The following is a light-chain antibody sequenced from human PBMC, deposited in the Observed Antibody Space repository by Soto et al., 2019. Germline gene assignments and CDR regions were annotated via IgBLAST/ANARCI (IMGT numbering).Light chain of an antibody. Sequence: IPLTQSPPTLSASVGERVTITCRASQSIRYYLAWYQQIPGKAPNLLIYGASSLQSGVPSTFSGSGTGTESTLAISSLQPDDFATYFCQHHYSYSQSFGQGTKVEIK. CDR3: QHHYSYSQS. CDR2: GAS. J-gene: IGKJ1*01. V-gene: IGKV1-5*01. CDR1: QSIRYY.